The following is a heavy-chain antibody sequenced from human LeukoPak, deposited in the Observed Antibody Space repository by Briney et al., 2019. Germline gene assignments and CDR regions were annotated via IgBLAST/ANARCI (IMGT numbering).Heavy chain of an antibody. V-gene: IGHV3-23*01. Sequence: GGSLRLSFVASGFIFRDYAMTWVLQAPAGGLEWVSSLRGDGETFHTDSVKGRFTLSRDHSRNTVYLQLNNLRVEDTAVYYCAKASWVSRADAVLWGQGTLVTVS. J-gene: IGHJ4*02. CDR3: AKASWVSRADAVL. D-gene: IGHD3-16*01. CDR1: GFIFRDYA. CDR2: LRGDGET.